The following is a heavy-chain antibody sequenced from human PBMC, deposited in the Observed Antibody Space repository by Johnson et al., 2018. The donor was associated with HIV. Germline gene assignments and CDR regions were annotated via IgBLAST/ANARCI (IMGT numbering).Heavy chain of an antibody. CDR2: ISGSGGST. CDR3: AKGLVPAAVSRRTGAPDAFDI. J-gene: IGHJ3*02. CDR1: GFTFSTSV. V-gene: IGHV3-23*04. Sequence: VQLVESGGGVVQPGRSLRLSCSPSGFTFSTSVMHWVRQAPAKGLEWVSAISGSGGSTYYADSVKGRFTISRDNSKTTLYLQMNSLRDEDTAVYYCAKGLVPAAVSRRTGAPDAFDIWGQGTMVTVSS. D-gene: IGHD2-2*01.